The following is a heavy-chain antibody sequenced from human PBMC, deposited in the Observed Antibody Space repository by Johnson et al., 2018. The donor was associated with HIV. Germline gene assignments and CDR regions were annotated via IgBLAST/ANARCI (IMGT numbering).Heavy chain of an antibody. Sequence: VQLVESGGGVVRPGGSLRLSCAASGFTFNEYGMSWVRQVSGKGLEWVSAINWNGDSTSYADSVKGRFTISRDNAKNSLYLQMNSRRAEDTAFYYCARDSGSSGQHLGPGDIWGQGTTVTVSS. J-gene: IGHJ3*02. CDR3: ARDSGSSGQHLGPGDI. V-gene: IGHV3-20*04. D-gene: IGHD6-13*01. CDR2: INWNGDST. CDR1: GFTFNEYG.